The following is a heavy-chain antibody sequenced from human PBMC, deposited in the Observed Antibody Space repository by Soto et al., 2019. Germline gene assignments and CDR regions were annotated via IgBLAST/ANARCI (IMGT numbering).Heavy chain of an antibody. D-gene: IGHD6-19*01. Sequence: PGGSLRLSCAASGFTFSSYGMHWVRQAPGKGLVWVSRINSDGSSTSYADSVKGRFTISRDNAKNTLYLQMNSLRAEDTAVYYCARTSYSSGWYWFDPWGQGTLVTVSS. CDR3: ARTSYSSGWYWFDP. J-gene: IGHJ5*02. CDR1: GFTFSSYG. V-gene: IGHV3-74*01. CDR2: INSDGSST.